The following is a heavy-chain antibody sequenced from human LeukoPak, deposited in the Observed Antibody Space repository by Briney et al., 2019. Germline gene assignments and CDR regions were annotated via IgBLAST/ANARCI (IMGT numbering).Heavy chain of an antibody. CDR1: GGTFSNDA. CDR2: INPNSGGT. D-gene: IGHD2-2*01. CDR3: AVPIEIVVVPASFDY. J-gene: IGHJ4*02. V-gene: IGHV1-2*02. Sequence: GSSVKVSCKASGGTFSNDAISWVRQAPGQGLEWMGWINPNSGGTNYAQKFQGRVTMTRDTSISTAYMELSRLRSDDTAVYYCAVPIEIVVVPASFDYWGQGTLVTVSS.